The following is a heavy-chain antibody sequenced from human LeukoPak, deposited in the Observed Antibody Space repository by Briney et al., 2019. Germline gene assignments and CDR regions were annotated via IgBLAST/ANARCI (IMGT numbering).Heavy chain of an antibody. CDR3: AKVIITGSFPDYFDN. D-gene: IGHD1-14*01. J-gene: IGHJ4*02. CDR2: IGGSGSRAGYT. Sequence: GGSLRLSCATAGFTFSSYAMSWVRQAPGRGLEWVSAIGGSGSRAGYTYYADSVKGRFTTSRDNSKDTLYLQMNSLRAEDTAIYYCAKVIITGSFPDYFDNWGQGTLVTVSS. V-gene: IGHV3-23*01. CDR1: GFTFSSYA.